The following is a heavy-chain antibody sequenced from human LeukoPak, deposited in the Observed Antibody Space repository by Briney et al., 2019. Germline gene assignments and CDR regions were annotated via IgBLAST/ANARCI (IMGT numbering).Heavy chain of an antibody. CDR1: GFTFDDYA. CDR3: AKDTSSSYYDSSGYPQNAFDI. J-gene: IGHJ3*02. Sequence: GGSLRLSCAASGFTFDDYAMHWVRQAPGKGLEWVSGISWNSGSIGYADSVKGRFTISRDNAKNSLYLQMNSLRAEDMALYYCAKDTSSSYYDSSGYPQNAFDIWGQGTMVTVSS. CDR2: ISWNSGSI. V-gene: IGHV3-9*03. D-gene: IGHD3-22*01.